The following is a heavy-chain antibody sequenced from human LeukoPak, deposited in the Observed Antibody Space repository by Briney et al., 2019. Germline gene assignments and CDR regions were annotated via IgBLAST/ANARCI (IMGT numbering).Heavy chain of an antibody. CDR2: IYYSGST. D-gene: IGHD6-13*01. V-gene: IGHV4-39*01. CDR3: ARGYSSSWGDWDYFDY. J-gene: IGHJ4*02. Sequence: PSETLSLTCTVSGGSISSSSYYWGWIRQPPGKGLEWIGSIYYSGSTYYNPSLKSRVTISVDTSKNQFSLKLSSVTAADTAVYYSARGYSSSWGDWDYFDYWGQGTLVTVSS. CDR1: GGSISSSSYY.